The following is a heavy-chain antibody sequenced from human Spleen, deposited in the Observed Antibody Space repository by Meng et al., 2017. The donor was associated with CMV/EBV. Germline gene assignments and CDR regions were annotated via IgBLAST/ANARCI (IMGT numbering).Heavy chain of an antibody. CDR2: ITGGGVNT. J-gene: IGHJ6*02. Sequence: GGSLRLSCAASGFTFTSYAMTWVRQAPGKGLEYISAITGGGVNTFHADSVKGRFTISRDNSKNTLYLQMNDLRAEDTAVYYCAKVSLSGSYSSYYYGMDVWGQGTTVTVSS. D-gene: IGHD1-26*01. CDR1: GFTFTSYA. CDR3: AKVSLSGSYSSYYYGMDV. V-gene: IGHV3-23*01.